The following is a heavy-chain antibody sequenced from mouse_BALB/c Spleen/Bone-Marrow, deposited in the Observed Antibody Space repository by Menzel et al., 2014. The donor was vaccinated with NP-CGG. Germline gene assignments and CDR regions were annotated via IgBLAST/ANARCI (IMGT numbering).Heavy chain of an antibody. Sequence: QVQLQQPGAELVRPGSSVKISCKASGYAFSVYWMNWVKQRPGQGLEWIGQIYPGDGDTNYNGKFKGRATLTADKSSNTAYMQLSSLTSEDSAVYFCARGGISVDYWGLGTTLTVSS. V-gene: IGHV1-80*01. CDR2: IYPGDGDT. CDR1: GYAFSVYW. J-gene: IGHJ2*01. CDR3: ARGGISVDY.